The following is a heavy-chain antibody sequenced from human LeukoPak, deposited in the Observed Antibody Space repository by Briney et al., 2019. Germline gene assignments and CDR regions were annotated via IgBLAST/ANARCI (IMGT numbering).Heavy chain of an antibody. J-gene: IGHJ6*02. D-gene: IGHD6-19*01. V-gene: IGHV1-18*01. CDR2: ISAYNGNT. CDR3: ARDIGGGSGWYYYYSYYGMDV. Sequence: GASVKVSCKASGYTFTSYGISWVRQAPGQGLEWMGWISAYNGNTNYAQKLQGRVTMTTDTSTSTAYMELRSLRSDDTAVYYCARDIGGGSGWYYYYSYYGMDVWGQGTTVTVSS. CDR1: GYTFTSYG.